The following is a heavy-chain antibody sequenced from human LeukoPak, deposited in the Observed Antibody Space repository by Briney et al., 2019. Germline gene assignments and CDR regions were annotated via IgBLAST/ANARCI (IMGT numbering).Heavy chain of an antibody. CDR1: GASISSSRSC. CDR3: ARHLASGWTALNWFDP. J-gene: IGHJ5*02. V-gene: IGHV4-39*01. CDR2: FYYTRAT. Sequence: SETLSLTCTVSGASISSSRSCWAWIRQPPGRGLEWIGTFYYTRATYYNPSLKRRVNTSVDTSKNQFSLRLTSVTAADTAVYYCARHLASGWTALNWFDPWGQGILVTVSS. D-gene: IGHD6-19*01.